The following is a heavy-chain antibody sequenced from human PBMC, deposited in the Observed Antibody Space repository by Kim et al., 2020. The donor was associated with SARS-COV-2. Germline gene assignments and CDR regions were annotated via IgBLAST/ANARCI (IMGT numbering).Heavy chain of an antibody. CDR2: ISGSGGST. J-gene: IGHJ6*02. CDR3: AKDVSGGPPDYYYAMDV. CDR1: GFTFYNYA. D-gene: IGHD6-19*01. V-gene: IGHV3-23*01. Sequence: GGSLRLSCAASGFTFYNYAMNWVRQAPGKGLEWVSAISGSGGSTYYADSVKGRFTISRDNSKNTLYLQINSLRAEDTAIYYCAKDVSGGPPDYYYAMDVWGQGTPVTVSS.